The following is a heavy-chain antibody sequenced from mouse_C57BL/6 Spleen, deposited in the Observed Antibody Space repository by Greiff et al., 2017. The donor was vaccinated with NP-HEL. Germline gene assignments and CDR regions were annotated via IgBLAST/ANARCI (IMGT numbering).Heavy chain of an antibody. J-gene: IGHJ3*01. CDR2: IDPSDSET. V-gene: IGHV1-52*01. Sequence: QVQLQQPGAELVRPGSSVKLSCKASGYTFTSYWMHWVKQRPIQGLEWIGNIDPSDSETHYNQKFKDKATLTVDKSSSTAYMQLSSLTSEDSAVYYCARGEGWDGEFAYWGQGTLVTVSA. D-gene: IGHD3-3*01. CDR1: GYTFTSYW. CDR3: ARGEGWDGEFAY.